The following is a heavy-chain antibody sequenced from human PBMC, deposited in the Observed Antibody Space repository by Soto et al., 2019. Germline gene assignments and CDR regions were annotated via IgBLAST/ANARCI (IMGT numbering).Heavy chain of an antibody. Sequence: QVQLVESGGGVVQPGTSLRLSCAASGFNFSEYAMHWVRQAPGKGLEWLAIISFEGSNKYSGDSVKGRFTISRDNSKNTRYLQMNIVRPEDTAVYYCAQDWATLVASRFFGCWGQGTPVTVSS. J-gene: IGHJ4*02. CDR1: GFNFSEYA. CDR2: ISFEGSNK. V-gene: IGHV3-30*18. CDR3: AQDWATLVASRFFGC. D-gene: IGHD5-12*01.